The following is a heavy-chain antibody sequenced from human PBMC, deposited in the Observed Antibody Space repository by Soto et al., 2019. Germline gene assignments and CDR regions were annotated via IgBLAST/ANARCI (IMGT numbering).Heavy chain of an antibody. V-gene: IGHV2-70*01. CDR3: ARIHSGYYYYDMDV. CDR2: IDWDDDK. J-gene: IGHJ6*02. Sequence: SGPTLVNPTQTLTLTCTFSGFSLSTSGMCVSWIRQPPGKALEWLALIDWDDDKYYSTSLKTRLTIPKDTSKNQVVLTMTNMDPVDTATYYCARIHSGYYYYDMDVWGQGTTVTVSS. CDR1: GFSLSTSGMC.